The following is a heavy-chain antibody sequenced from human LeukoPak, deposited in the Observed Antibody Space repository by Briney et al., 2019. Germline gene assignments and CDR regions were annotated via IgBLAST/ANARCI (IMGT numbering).Heavy chain of an antibody. D-gene: IGHD3-10*01. CDR3: ARDPITMVRGVIIRYFDY. J-gene: IGHJ4*02. V-gene: IGHV3-48*01. CDR1: GFTFSSYS. Sequence: PGGSLRLSCAASGFTFSSYSMNWVRQAPGKGLEWVSYISSSSSTIYYADSVKGRFTISRDNAKNSLYLQMNSLRAEDTAVYYCARDPITMVRGVIIRYFDYWGQGTLVTVSS. CDR2: ISSSSSTI.